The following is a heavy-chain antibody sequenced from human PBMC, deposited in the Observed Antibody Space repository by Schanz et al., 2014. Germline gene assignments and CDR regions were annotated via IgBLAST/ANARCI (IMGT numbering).Heavy chain of an antibody. CDR3: AKVAPAATYLDS. D-gene: IGHD2-2*01. CDR1: GFIFDDYG. Sequence: EVLLLESGGRVERPGGSLRLSCAASGFIFDDYGMSWVRQVPGKGLEWVSGINWNGGDTSYADSVKGRFTISRDNAKNSLFLQMNSLSAEDTAVYYCAKVAPAATYLDSWGLGTLVTVSS. J-gene: IGHJ4*02. CDR2: INWNGGDT. V-gene: IGHV3-20*04.